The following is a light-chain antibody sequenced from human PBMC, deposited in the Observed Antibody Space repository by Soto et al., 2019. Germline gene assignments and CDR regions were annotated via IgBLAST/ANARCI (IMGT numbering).Light chain of an antibody. CDR2: GAT. V-gene: IGKV3-15*01. CDR1: QSVSSK. Sequence: EIVMTQAPATLSVSPGERATLSCRASQSVSSKLAWYPQKTCQAPRLLIYGATTSSPGIPARFSGSGSGTELTLAISSLQSAEFAVYYCQLYNNRPAITFGQGERLEI. CDR3: QLYNNRPAIT. J-gene: IGKJ5*01.